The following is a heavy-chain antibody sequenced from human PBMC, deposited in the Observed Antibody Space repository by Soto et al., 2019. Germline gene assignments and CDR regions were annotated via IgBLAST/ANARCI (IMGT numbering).Heavy chain of an antibody. J-gene: IGHJ4*02. CDR3: ARDFEWLLDY. CDR2: TYYRSKWYN. V-gene: IGHV6-1*01. D-gene: IGHD6-19*01. Sequence: SQTLSLTCAISGDTVSSNSAASNWIRQSPSRGLECLGRTYYRSKWYNDYAGSVKSRITINPDTSKNQFSLQLNSVTPEDTAVYYCARDFEWLLDYWGQGTLVTVSS. CDR1: GDTVSSNSAA.